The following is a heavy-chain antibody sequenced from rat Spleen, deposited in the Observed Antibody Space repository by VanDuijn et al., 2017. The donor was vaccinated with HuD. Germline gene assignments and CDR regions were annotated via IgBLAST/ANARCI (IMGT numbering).Heavy chain of an antibody. CDR2: ITHDGGNT. V-gene: IGHV5-7*01. CDR1: GFTFSDYN. CDR3: VRQGYLRDWYFDF. D-gene: IGHD2-5*01. J-gene: IGHJ1*01. Sequence: EVQLVESGGGLVQPGRSMKLSCAASGFTFSDYNMAWVRQAPKKGLEWVATITHDGGNTYYRDSVRGRFTISRDNAKSTLYLQMGSLRSEDMATYYCVRQGYLRDWYFDFWGPGTMVTVSS.